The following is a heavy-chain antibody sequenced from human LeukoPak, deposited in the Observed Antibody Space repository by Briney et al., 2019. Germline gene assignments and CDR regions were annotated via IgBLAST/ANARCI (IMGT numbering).Heavy chain of an antibody. J-gene: IGHJ5*02. V-gene: IGHV1-2*06. D-gene: IGHD5-24*01. CDR2: INPYSGGS. CDR3: ATVGGEATISS. CDR1: GYTLTGSY. Sequence: ASVKVSCKASGYTLTGSYMHWVRQAPGKGLEWMGRINPYSGGSNLAQKFQGRITLTRDTSISTAYMELGRLRSDDTAIYYCATVGGEATISSWGQGTLVTVSS.